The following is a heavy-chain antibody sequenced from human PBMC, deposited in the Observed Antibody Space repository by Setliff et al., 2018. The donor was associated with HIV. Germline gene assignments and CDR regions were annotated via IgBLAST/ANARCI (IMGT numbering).Heavy chain of an antibody. J-gene: IGHJ6*03. CDR3: ARCRVSPALTRARYMDV. D-gene: IGHD2-15*01. V-gene: IGHV4-34*01. Sequence: SETLSLTCAVYAGAVSGYYWSWIRQPPGKGLECIGEINHSGAANYTPSLKSRVTISVETSKIQFSLRLSSVTAADPAAYYCARCRVSPALTRARYMDVWGKGTTVTVSS. CDR1: AGAVSGYY. CDR2: INHSGAA.